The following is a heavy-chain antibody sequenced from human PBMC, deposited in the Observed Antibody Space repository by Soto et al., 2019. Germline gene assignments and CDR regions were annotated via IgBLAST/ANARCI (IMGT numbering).Heavy chain of an antibody. D-gene: IGHD6-19*01. CDR3: ASGGWYYFDY. J-gene: IGHJ4*02. V-gene: IGHV3-30-3*01. Sequence: QVQLVESGGGVVQPGRSLRLSCAASGFTFSSYAMHWVRKAPGKGLEWVAVISYDGSNKYYADSVKGRFTISRDNSKNTLYLQMNSLRAEDTAVYYCASGGWYYFDYWGQGTLVTVSS. CDR1: GFTFSSYA. CDR2: ISYDGSNK.